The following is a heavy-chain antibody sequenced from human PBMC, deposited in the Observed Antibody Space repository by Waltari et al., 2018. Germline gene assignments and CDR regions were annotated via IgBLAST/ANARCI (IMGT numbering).Heavy chain of an antibody. CDR2: IYYSGST. CDR1: GGSISSYY. D-gene: IGHD6-6*01. CDR3: ARAGLNMQLEGDSSFDY. Sequence: QVQLQESGPGLVKPSETLSLTCTVSGGSISSYYWSWIRQPPGKGLEWIGYIYYSGSTNYNPSLKSRVTISVDTSKNQFSLKLSSVTAADTAVYYCARAGLNMQLEGDSSFDYWGQGTLVTVSS. V-gene: IGHV4-59*01. J-gene: IGHJ4*02.